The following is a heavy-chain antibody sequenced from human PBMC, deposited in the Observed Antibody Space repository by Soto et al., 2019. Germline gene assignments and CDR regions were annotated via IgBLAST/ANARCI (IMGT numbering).Heavy chain of an antibody. CDR2: ISAYNGNT. Sequence: ASVKVSCKASGNTFTGYGISWGRQAPGQGLKWMGWISAYNGNTNYAQKLQGRVTMTTDTSTSTAYMELRSLRSDDTAVYYCARDSGFLEWLSRGYYFDYWGQGTLVTVSS. CDR3: ARDSGFLEWLSRGYYFDY. D-gene: IGHD3-3*01. J-gene: IGHJ4*02. V-gene: IGHV1-18*01. CDR1: GNTFTGYG.